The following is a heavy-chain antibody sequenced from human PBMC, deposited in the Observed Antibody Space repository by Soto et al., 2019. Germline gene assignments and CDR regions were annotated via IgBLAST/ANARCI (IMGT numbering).Heavy chain of an antibody. CDR3: ARRGHSSSWYYYYYYGMDV. J-gene: IGHJ6*02. Sequence: GASVKVSCKASGYTFTRSGISWVRQATGQGLEWMGWMNPNSGNTGYAQKFQGRVTMTRNTSISTAYMELSSLRSEDTAVYYCARRGHSSSWYYYYYYGMDVWGQGTTVTVSS. CDR2: MNPNSGNT. V-gene: IGHV1-8*01. D-gene: IGHD6-13*01. CDR1: GYTFTRSG.